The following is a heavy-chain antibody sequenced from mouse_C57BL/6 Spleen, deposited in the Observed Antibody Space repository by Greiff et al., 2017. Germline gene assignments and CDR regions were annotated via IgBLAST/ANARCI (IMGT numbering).Heavy chain of an antibody. J-gene: IGHJ2*01. CDR3: ARRYAYCNSPYYFDY. V-gene: IGHV1-55*01. CDR2: IYPGSGST. Sequence: QVQLKQPGAELVKPGASVKMSCKASGYTFTSYWITWVKQRPGQGLEWIGDIYPGSGSTNYNEKFKSKATLTVDTSSSTAYMQLSSLTSEDSAVYYCARRYAYCNSPYYFDYWGQGTTLTVSS. D-gene: IGHD2-1*01. CDR1: GYTFTSYW.